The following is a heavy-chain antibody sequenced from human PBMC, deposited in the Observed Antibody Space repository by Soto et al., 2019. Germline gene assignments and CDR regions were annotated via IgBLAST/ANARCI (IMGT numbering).Heavy chain of an antibody. CDR2: ISSSSTTI. CDR3: EREGNSGYDSAY. V-gene: IGHV3-48*01. J-gene: IGHJ4*01. Sequence: GGALRLSWAASGFTFSRYSMSWVRQAPGKGLEWVSYISSSSTTIYYVDSVKGRFTVSRDNAKNSLYLQMNSLRAEDTAVYYCEREGNSGYDSAYWGHGTPVTVSS. D-gene: IGHD5-12*01. CDR1: GFTFSRYS.